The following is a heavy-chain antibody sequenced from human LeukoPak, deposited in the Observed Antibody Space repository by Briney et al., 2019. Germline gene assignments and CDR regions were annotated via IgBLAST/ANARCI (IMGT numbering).Heavy chain of an antibody. CDR2: INHSGST. V-gene: IGHV4-34*01. Sequence: SETLSLTCAVYGGSFSGYYWSWIRQPPGKGLEWIGEINHSGSTNYNPSLKSRVIISVDTSKNQFSLKLSSVTAADTAVYYCASAFYDYIWGSYRFSPITYFDYWGQGTLVTVSS. CDR3: ASAFYDYIWGSYRFSPITYFDY. CDR1: GGSFSGYY. D-gene: IGHD3-16*02. J-gene: IGHJ4*02.